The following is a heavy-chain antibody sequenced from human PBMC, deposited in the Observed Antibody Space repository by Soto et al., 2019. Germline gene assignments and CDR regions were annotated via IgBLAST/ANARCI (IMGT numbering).Heavy chain of an antibody. D-gene: IGHD6-19*01. V-gene: IGHV4-39*01. Sequence: QLHLQESGPGLVKPSETLSLTCTVSGGSISSSSYYWGWIRQPPGKVLEWIGSIYYTGITHYNPSLKGPATISIDTSKNQFSLNLNSVTATDTAVYYCARPARQDTVAGNYWGQGTLVTVSS. J-gene: IGHJ4*02. CDR1: GGSISSSSYY. CDR3: ARPARQDTVAGNY. CDR2: IYYTGIT.